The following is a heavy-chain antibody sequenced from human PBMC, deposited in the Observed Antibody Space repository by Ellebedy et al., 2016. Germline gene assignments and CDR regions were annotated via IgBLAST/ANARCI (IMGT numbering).Heavy chain of an antibody. V-gene: IGHV3-30*03. CDR3: ARDRDDPNPGDAFDI. CDR2: ISFDSDHV. J-gene: IGHJ3*02. Sequence: GESLKISXAASGFMFSNYGIHWVRQVPGKGLQCVAVISFDSDHVNYGASVQGRFFISRDNAKNTLYLQMNSLRAEDTAVYYCARDRDDPNPGDAFDIWGQGTMVTVS. CDR1: GFMFSNYG.